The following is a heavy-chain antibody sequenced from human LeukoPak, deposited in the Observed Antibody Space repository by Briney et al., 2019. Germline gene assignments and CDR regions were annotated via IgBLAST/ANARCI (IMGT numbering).Heavy chain of an antibody. D-gene: IGHD5-24*01. CDR1: GGTFSSYG. CDR2: IIPMFGTA. Sequence: SVKVSCKASGGTFSSYGISWVRQAPGQGLEWMRGIIPMFGTANFAQKFQGRVTTTTDESTSTAYMELSTLRSEDTVVYYVARDRRDGYNYYFDYWGQGTLVTVSS. CDR3: ARDRRDGYNYYFDY. V-gene: IGHV1-69*05. J-gene: IGHJ4*02.